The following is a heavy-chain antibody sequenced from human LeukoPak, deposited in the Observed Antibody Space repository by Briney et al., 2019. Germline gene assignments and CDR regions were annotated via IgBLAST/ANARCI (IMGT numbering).Heavy chain of an antibody. CDR3: ARGGRVVATLDY. CDR2: IIPLLDIT. D-gene: IGHD2-15*01. CDR1: GGTFSSFA. V-gene: IGHV1-69*04. Sequence: GASVKVSSKLLGGTFSSFAVSWVRQAPGQGLEWMGRIIPLLDITNYAQRFQGRLTITADKSTTTAYMDLSNLTSDDTAVYYCARGGRVVATLDYWGQGTLVTVSS. J-gene: IGHJ4*02.